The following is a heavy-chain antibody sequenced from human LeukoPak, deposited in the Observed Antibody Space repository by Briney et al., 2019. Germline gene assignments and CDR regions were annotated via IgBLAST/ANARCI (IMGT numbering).Heavy chain of an antibody. J-gene: IGHJ3*02. CDR2: ISSSSSYI. CDR3: ARDSGYACFDI. Sequence: GGSLRLSCAASGFTFSSYSMNWGRQAPGKGLEWVSFISSSSSYIYYADSVKGRFTISRDNAKNSLYLQMNSLRAEDTAVYYCARDSGYACFDIWAQGTMVTVSS. V-gene: IGHV3-21*01. D-gene: IGHD5-12*01. CDR1: GFTFSSYS.